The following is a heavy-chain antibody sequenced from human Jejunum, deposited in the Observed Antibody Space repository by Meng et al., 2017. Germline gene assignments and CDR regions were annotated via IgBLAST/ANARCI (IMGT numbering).Heavy chain of an antibody. V-gene: IGHV4-4*02. Sequence: GRRQGVGPGLVKPSGTLSLTFAVSGDSISSDNWWSWVRQPPGKGPEWIGDIFRTGTSNYSPSLRSRVAIYMDKSKNQFSLSLNSVTAADTAVYYCARKGGTYSTGHFPHFDYWGQGTLVTVSS. CDR3: ARKGGTYSTGHFPHFDY. D-gene: IGHD6-19*01. CDR1: GDSISSDNW. CDR2: IFRTGTS. J-gene: IGHJ4*02.